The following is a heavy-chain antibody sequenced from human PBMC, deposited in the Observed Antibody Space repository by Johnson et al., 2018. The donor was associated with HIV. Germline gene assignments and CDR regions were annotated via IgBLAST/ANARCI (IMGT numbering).Heavy chain of an antibody. CDR3: ARGWITFGGVIPLAFDI. CDR1: GFTFGDYA. V-gene: IGHV3-49*04. D-gene: IGHD3-16*02. J-gene: IGHJ3*02. Sequence: VQLVESGGGLVQPGRSLRLSCTASGFTFGDYAMSWVRQAPGKGLEWVGFIRSKAYGGTTEYAASVKGRFTISRDDSKSIAYLQMNSLKTEDTAVYYCARGWITFGGVIPLAFDIWGQGTMVTVSS. CDR2: IRSKAYGGTT.